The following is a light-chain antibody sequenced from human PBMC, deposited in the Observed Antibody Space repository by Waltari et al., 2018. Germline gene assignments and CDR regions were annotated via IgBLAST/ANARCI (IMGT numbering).Light chain of an antibody. CDR3: QQSYSTPRT. CDR1: QSISSY. CDR2: AAS. Sequence: DIQMTQSPSSLSASVSDRGNNTCRASQSISSYLNWYQQKPGKAPKLLIYAASSLQSGVPSRFSGSGSGTDFTLTISSLQPEDFATYYCQQSYSTPRTFGQGTKVEIK. J-gene: IGKJ1*01. V-gene: IGKV1-39*01.